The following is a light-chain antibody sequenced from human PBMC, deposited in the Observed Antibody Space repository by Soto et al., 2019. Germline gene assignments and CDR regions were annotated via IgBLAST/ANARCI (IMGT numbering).Light chain of an antibody. Sequence: DIQMTQSPSSLSASVGDAVSLTCRASRSISNYLNWYQQKPGRAPKLLISGASSLQRGVPSRFSGRGSGTTFPLANTTPQPDDFAIYFCQQSYTAPYTFGPGTKVDIK. V-gene: IGKV1-39*01. CDR3: QQSYTAPYT. CDR1: RSISNY. J-gene: IGKJ3*01. CDR2: GAS.